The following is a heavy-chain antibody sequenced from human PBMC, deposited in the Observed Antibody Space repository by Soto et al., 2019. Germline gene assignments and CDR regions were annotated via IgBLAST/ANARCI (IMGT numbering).Heavy chain of an antibody. CDR1: GGTFSSYT. V-gene: IGHV1-69*08. D-gene: IGHD6-13*01. CDR3: AREIAAAGTPDSNWSDP. J-gene: IGHJ5*02. CDR2: IIPILGIA. Sequence: QVQLVQSGAEVKKPGSSVKVSCKASGGTFSSYTISWVRQAPGQGLEWMGRIIPILGIANYAQKFQGRVTIPAXXSXSXXDMELSSLRSEDTAVYYCAREIAAAGTPDSNWSDPWGQGTLVTVSS.